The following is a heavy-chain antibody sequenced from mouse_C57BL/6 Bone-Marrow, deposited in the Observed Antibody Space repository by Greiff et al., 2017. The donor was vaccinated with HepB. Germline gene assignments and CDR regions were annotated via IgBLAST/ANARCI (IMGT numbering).Heavy chain of an antibody. CDR3: ARSHFYYGSSLDWYFDV. CDR2: IDPEDGET. Sequence: EVQGVESGAELVKPGASVKLSCTASGFNIKDYYMHWVKQRTEQGLEWIGRIDPEDGETKYAPKFQGKATITADTSSNTAYLQLSSLTAEDTAVYYCARSHFYYGSSLDWYFDVWGTGTTVTVSS. V-gene: IGHV14-2*01. CDR1: GFNIKDYY. D-gene: IGHD1-1*01. J-gene: IGHJ1*03.